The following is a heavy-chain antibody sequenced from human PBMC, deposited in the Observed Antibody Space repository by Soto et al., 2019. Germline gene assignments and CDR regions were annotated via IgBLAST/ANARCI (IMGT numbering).Heavy chain of an antibody. CDR1: GGSISSYY. J-gene: IGHJ4*02. Sequence: PSETLSLTCTVSGGSISSYYWSWIRQPPGKGLEWIGYIYYSGSTNYNPSLKSRVTISVDTSKNQFSLKLSSVTAADTAVYFCARADFWSEVFDYWGQGTLVTVSS. CDR2: IYYSGST. CDR3: ARADFWSEVFDY. V-gene: IGHV4-59*01. D-gene: IGHD3-3*01.